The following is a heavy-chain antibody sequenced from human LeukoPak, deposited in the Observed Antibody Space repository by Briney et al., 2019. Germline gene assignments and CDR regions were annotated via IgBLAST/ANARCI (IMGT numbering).Heavy chain of an antibody. CDR3: ARTLVSDRYSGFDY. D-gene: IGHD2-21*02. CDR1: GGSISGSTYY. V-gene: IGHV4-39*01. Sequence: SETLSLTCTVSGGSISGSTYYWAWIRQPPGKGLEWIATIYYSGYTYYNPSLKSRDTISVDTSKNQFSLKLSSVTAADTAVYYCARTLVSDRYSGFDYWGQGTLVTVSS. CDR2: IYYSGYT. J-gene: IGHJ4*02.